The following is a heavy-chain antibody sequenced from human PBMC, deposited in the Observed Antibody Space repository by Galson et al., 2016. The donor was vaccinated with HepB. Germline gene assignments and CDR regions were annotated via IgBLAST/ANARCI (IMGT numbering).Heavy chain of an antibody. CDR2: TSWNSGSI. Sequence: SLRLSCAASGFTFDDYAMHWVRQAPGKGLEWVSGTSWNSGSIGYADSVKGRFTISRDNDKNSLHLQMNILRAEDTALYYCARGRGSNWRDAFDIWGQRTMVTVSS. V-gene: IGHV3-9*01. CDR3: ARGRGSNWRDAFDI. J-gene: IGHJ3*02. D-gene: IGHD6-13*01. CDR1: GFTFDDYA.